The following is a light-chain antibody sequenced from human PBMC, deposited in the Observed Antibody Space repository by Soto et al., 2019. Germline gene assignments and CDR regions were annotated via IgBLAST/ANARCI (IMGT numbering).Light chain of an antibody. V-gene: IGLV2-11*01. Sequence: QSALTQPRSVSGSPGQSVTVSCSGTSSDVGGYKSVSWYQQHPGTAPKVLIYDVTKRPSGVPDRFSGSKSGNTASLTISGLRAEDEADYFCCSYGGSYTYVFGSGTKVTVL. CDR3: CSYGGSYTYV. CDR2: DVT. J-gene: IGLJ1*01. CDR1: SSDVGGYKS.